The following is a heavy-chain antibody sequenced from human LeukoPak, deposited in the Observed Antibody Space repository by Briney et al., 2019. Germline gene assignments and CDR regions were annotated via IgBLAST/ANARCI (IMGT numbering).Heavy chain of an antibody. CDR2: ISSSSSSI. D-gene: IGHD3-16*02. CDR1: GFTFSSYS. Sequence: PGGSLRLSRAASGFTFSSYSMNWVRQAPGKGLEWVSSISSSSSSIYYADSVKGRFTISRDNAKNSLYLQMNSLRAEDTAVYYCARDLTFGGVIVTHDYWGQGTLVTVSS. J-gene: IGHJ4*02. V-gene: IGHV3-21*01. CDR3: ARDLTFGGVIVTHDY.